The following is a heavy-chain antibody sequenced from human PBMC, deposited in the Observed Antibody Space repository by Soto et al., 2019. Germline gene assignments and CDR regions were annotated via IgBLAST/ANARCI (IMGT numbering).Heavy chain of an antibody. J-gene: IGHJ3*02. D-gene: IGHD5-18*01. CDR1: GGSISSGGYY. Sequence: QVQLQESGPGLVKPSQTLSLTCTVSGGSISSGGYYWSWIRQHPGKGLEWIGYIYYSGSTYYNPSPKSRVTISVDTSKNQFSLKLSSVTAADTAVYYCARGGYSYGYSAFDIWGQGTMVTVSS. V-gene: IGHV4-31*03. CDR3: ARGGYSYGYSAFDI. CDR2: IYYSGST.